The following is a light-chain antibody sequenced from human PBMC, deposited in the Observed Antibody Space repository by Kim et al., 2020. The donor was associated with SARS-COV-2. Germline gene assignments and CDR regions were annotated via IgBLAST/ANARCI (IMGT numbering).Light chain of an antibody. V-gene: IGKV3-15*01. CDR1: QSVSSN. CDR3: QQYNNWPPST. CDR2: GAS. Sequence: VSPGERATLSCRASQSVSSNLAWYQQNPGQAPRLLIYGASTRATGIPARFSGSGSGTEFTLTISSLQSEDFAVYYCQQYNNWPPSTFGQGTKLEIK. J-gene: IGKJ2*01.